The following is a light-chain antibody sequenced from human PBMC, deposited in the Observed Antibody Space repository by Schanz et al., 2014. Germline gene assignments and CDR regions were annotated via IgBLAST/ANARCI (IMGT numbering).Light chain of an antibody. CDR1: SSDVAGYNY. V-gene: IGLV2-14*01. CDR2: DVT. CDR3: SSYSTSNTLAV. Sequence: QSALTQPASVSGSPGQSITISCTGTSSDVAGYNYVSWYQQQPGKAPKLMIFDVTNRPSGVSNRFSGSKSGSTASLTISGLQAEDEADYYCSSYSTSNTLAVFGGGTKLTVL. J-gene: IGLJ2*01.